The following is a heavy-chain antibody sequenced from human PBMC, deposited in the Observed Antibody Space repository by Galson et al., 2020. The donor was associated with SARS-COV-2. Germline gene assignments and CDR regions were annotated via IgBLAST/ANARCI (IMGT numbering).Heavy chain of an antibody. Sequence: TGGSLRLSCAASRFTFNSYTMHWVRQAPGRGLEWVSFISDDGSTRYYLDSVKGRFTISRDNSKNTLYLQMSSLRSEDTAVYYCARSSPVNYHVDRWGQGTLVTVSS. V-gene: IGHV3-30-3*01. D-gene: IGHD3-10*01. CDR2: ISDDGSTR. CDR3: ARSSPVNYHVDR. CDR1: RFTFNSYT. J-gene: IGHJ5*02.